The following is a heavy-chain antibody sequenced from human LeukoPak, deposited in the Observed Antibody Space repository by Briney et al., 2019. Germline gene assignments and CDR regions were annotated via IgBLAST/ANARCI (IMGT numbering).Heavy chain of an antibody. CDR1: GFTFSFYE. Sequence: PGGSLRLSCAASGFTFSFYEMNWVRQVPGKGLEWVSYISSSGRTIYYADSVKGRFIISRDNAKHSLYLQMNSLRVEDTAVYYCARVYGGHPDYWGQGTLVTVSS. CDR3: ARVYGGHPDY. V-gene: IGHV3-48*03. J-gene: IGHJ4*02. CDR2: ISSSGRTI. D-gene: IGHD4-23*01.